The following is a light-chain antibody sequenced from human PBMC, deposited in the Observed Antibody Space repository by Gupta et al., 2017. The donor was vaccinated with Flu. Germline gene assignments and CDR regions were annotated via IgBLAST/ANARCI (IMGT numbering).Light chain of an antibody. CDR1: QSISTW. CDR2: QAS. CDR3: QQYNSDSRT. V-gene: IGKV1-5*03. Sequence: DIQITQSPSTLSASVGDRVTITCRASQSISTWLAWYQQKPGKALKLLIYQASTVESGVPSRFSGSGSGTEFTLTISTRQPDDFATYYCQQYNSDSRTFGQGTKVDIK. J-gene: IGKJ1*01.